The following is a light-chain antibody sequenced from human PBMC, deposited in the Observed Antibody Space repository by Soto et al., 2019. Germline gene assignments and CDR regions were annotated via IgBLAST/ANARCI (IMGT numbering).Light chain of an antibody. Sequence: QSALTQPASVSGSPGQSITISCTGTSSDIGTYNYVSWYQQHPGKAPKLIIYEVSYRPLGVSNRFSGSKSGNTASLTISGLHAEDEADYFCTSYTLTSALHVFGSGTKVTVL. CDR2: EVS. CDR3: TSYTLTSALHV. V-gene: IGLV2-14*01. J-gene: IGLJ1*01. CDR1: SSDIGTYNY.